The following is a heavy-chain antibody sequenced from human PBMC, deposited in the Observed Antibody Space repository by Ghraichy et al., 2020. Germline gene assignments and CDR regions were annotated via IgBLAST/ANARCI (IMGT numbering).Heavy chain of an antibody. CDR1: GGSISNVNW. V-gene: IGHV4-4*02. J-gene: IGHJ4*02. D-gene: IGHD7-27*01. Sequence: SETLSLTCAVSGGSISNVNWWSWVRQPPGKGLEWIGEVSQSGTTNYNPSLKSRVILSLDTSNNPFSLKLRSVTAADTAVYYCAINGVDSGNNAHLDYWGQGLLVTVSS. CDR3: AINGVDSGNNAHLDY. CDR2: VSQSGTT.